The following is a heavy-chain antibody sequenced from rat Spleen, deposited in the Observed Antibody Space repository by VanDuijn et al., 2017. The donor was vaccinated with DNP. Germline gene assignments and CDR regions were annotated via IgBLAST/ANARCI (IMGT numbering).Heavy chain of an antibody. J-gene: IGHJ2*01. D-gene: IGHD5-1*01. CDR3: AIQLGVFDY. CDR2: INNEGST. CDR1: GYSITSNHK. V-gene: IGHV3-3*01. Sequence: EVKLQESGPGLVKPSQSLSLTCSVTGYSITSNHKWTWIRKFPGNELEWMGYINNEGSTNYNPSLKSRFSITRDTSKNQFFLQVNSVTPEDSATYYCAIQLGVFDYWGQGVMVTVSS.